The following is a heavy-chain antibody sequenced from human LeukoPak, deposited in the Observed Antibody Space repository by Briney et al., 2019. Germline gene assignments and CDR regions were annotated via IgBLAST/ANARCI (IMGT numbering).Heavy chain of an antibody. V-gene: IGHV3-53*01. CDR1: GFTVSSNY. J-gene: IGHJ4*02. CDR2: IYSGGST. Sequence: GGSLRLSCAASGFTVSSNYMSWVRQAPGKGLEWVSVIYSGGSTYYADSVKGRFTISRDNAKNSLYLQMNSLKTEDTAVYYCTRATSTLLTYYDSLWGQGTLVTVSS. D-gene: IGHD3-22*01. CDR3: TRATSTLLTYYDSL.